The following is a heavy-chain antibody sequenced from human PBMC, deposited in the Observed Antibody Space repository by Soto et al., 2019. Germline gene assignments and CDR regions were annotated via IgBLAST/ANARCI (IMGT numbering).Heavy chain of an antibody. D-gene: IGHD5-18*01. CDR1: GFTVSSNY. Sequence: EVQLVESGGGLIQPGGSLRLSCAASGFTVSSNYMSWVRQAPGQGLEWVSVIYSGGSTYYADSVKGRFTISRDNSKNTLYLQMNSLRAEDTAGDYGARDAGGIQLWDYGMDVWGQGTTVTVSS. J-gene: IGHJ6*02. CDR2: IYSGGST. V-gene: IGHV3-53*01. CDR3: ARDAGGIQLWDYGMDV.